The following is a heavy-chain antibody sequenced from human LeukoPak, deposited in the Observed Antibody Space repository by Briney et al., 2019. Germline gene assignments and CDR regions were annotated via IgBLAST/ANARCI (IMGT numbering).Heavy chain of an antibody. CDR1: GGSVSSYY. Sequence: SETLSLTCTVSGGSVSSYYWSWIRQPPGKGLEWIGYIYYSGSTNYNPSLKSRVTISVDTSKNQFSLKLSSVTAADTAVYYCARTASGSLLNAFDIWGQGTMVTVSS. CDR2: IYYSGST. J-gene: IGHJ3*02. D-gene: IGHD1-26*01. V-gene: IGHV4-59*02. CDR3: ARTASGSLLNAFDI.